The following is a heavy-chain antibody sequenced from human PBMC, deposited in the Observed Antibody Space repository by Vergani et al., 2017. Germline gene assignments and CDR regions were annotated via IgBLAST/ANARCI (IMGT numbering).Heavy chain of an antibody. V-gene: IGHV1-18*01. D-gene: IGHD2-2*01. CDR2: ISAYNGNT. J-gene: IGHJ6*01. Sequence: QVQLVQSGAEVKKPGASVKVSCKASGYTFTSYGISWVRQAPGQGLEWMGWISAYNGNTNYAQKLQGRVTMTTDTSTSTAYMELRSLRSDDTAVYYCARVLHDCSSTSCYYDYGMDVWGQGTTVTVSS. CDR1: GYTFTSYG. CDR3: ARVLHDCSSTSCYYDYGMDV.